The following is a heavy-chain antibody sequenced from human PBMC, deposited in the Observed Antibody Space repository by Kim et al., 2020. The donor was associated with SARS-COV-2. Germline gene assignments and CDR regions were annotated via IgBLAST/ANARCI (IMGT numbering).Heavy chain of an antibody. Sequence: SETLSLTCTVSGGSISSYYWSWIRQPPGKGLEWIGYIYYSGSTNYNPSLKSRVTISVDTSKNQFSLKLSSVTAADTAVYYCARSYCGGDCYLSWFDPWGQGTLVTVSS. CDR3: ARSYCGGDCYLSWFDP. CDR2: IYYSGST. CDR1: GGSISSYY. V-gene: IGHV4-59*13. D-gene: IGHD2-21*02. J-gene: IGHJ5*02.